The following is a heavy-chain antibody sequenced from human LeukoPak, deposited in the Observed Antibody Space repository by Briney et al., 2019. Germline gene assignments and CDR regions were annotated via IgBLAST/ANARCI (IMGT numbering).Heavy chain of an antibody. J-gene: IGHJ4*02. D-gene: IGHD3-3*01. CDR1: GGSFSGYY. Sequence: SETLSLTCAVYGGSFSGYYWGWIRQPPGKGLEWIGEINHSGSTNYNPSLKSRVTISVDTSKNQFSLKLSSVTAADTAVYYCARSPRFKDVNYITIDLDYWGQGTLVTVSS. V-gene: IGHV4-34*01. CDR3: ARSPRFKDVNYITIDLDY. CDR2: INHSGST.